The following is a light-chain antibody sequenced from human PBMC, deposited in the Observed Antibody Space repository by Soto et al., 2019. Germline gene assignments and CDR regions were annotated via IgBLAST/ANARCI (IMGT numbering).Light chain of an antibody. CDR2: AAS. Sequence: DIQMTQSPSSLSASVGDRVTITCRASQSISSYLNWYQQKPGKAPKLLIYAASSLQSGVPSRFSGSGSGTDFTLTISSLQPEDFATYYCQQSHLFGPGTKVDIK. CDR1: QSISSY. CDR3: QQSHL. J-gene: IGKJ3*01. V-gene: IGKV1-39*01.